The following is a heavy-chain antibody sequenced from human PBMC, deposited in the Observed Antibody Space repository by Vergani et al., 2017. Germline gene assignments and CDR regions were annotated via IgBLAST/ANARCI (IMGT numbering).Heavy chain of an antibody. V-gene: IGHV1-2*02. CDR2: INPNSGGT. CDR1: GYTFTDYF. J-gene: IGHJ4*02. Sequence: QVQLVQSGAEVKKPGASVKVSCKASGYTFTDYFMHWVRQAPGQGLEGMGWINPNSGGTNYAQKFQGRVTMTRDTSISTAYMELTSLRSDDTAVYYCARVGTSSNRDDFDCWGQGSLVTVSS. D-gene: IGHD2-2*01. CDR3: ARVGTSSNRDDFDC.